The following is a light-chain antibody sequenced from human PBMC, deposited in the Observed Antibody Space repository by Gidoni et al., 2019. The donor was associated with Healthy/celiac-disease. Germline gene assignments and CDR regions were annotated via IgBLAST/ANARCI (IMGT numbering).Light chain of an antibody. V-gene: IGKV1-39*01. J-gene: IGKJ1*01. CDR2: AAS. CDR1: QSISSY. Sequence: DIQMTQSPSSLSASVGDRVTITCRASQSISSYLNWYQQKPGKAPKLLIYAASSLQSGVPSRFSGSGSGTDFTLTISSLQPEDFATYYCQQSYSTPRWTFGQXTKVGIK. CDR3: QQSYSTPRWT.